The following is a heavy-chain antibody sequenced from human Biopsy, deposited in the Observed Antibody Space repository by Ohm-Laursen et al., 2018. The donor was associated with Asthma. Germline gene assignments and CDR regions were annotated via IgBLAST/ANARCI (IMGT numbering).Heavy chain of an antibody. CDR1: GFSFGDFF. J-gene: IGHJ6*02. CDR2: ISSSGSTK. CDR3: ARELESSSRGPFYFFTLDV. D-gene: IGHD6-13*01. Sequence: SLRLSCAASGFSFGDFFMTWVRQAPGKGLEWVASISSSGSTKYPSESVLGRCTISRDNTQKSMTLELRSLRVEDTAIYYCARELESSSRGPFYFFTLDVWGQGTPVAVSS. V-gene: IGHV3-11*01.